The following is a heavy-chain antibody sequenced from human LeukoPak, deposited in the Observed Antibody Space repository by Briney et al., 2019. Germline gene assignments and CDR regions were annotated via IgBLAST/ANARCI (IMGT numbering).Heavy chain of an antibody. CDR1: GGSISSYY. D-gene: IGHD3-22*01. Sequence: SETLSLTCTVSGGSISSYYWSWIRQPPGKGLEWIGYIYYSGSTNYNPSLKSRVTISVDTSKNQFSLKLSSVTAADTAVYFCAREPIFSGSYYRTFDAFDIWGQGTMVTVSS. V-gene: IGHV4-59*12. CDR3: AREPIFSGSYYRTFDAFDI. J-gene: IGHJ3*02. CDR2: IYYSGST.